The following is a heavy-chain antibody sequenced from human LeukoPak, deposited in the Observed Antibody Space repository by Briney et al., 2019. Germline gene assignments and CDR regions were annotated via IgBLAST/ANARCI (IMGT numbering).Heavy chain of an antibody. J-gene: IGHJ4*02. CDR1: GFTFSSYA. Sequence: SGGSLRLSCAASGFTFSSYAMSWVRQAPGKGLEWVSAISGSGGSTYYADSVKGRFTISRDNAKNTLYLQMNSLRSEDTAVFYCAKGVLSVLEPPYFDFWGQGTLVTVSS. D-gene: IGHD1-14*01. CDR3: AKGVLSVLEPPYFDF. V-gene: IGHV3-23*01. CDR2: ISGSGGST.